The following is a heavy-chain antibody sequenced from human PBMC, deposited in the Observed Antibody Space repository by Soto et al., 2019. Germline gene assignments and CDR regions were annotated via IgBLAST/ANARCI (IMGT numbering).Heavy chain of an antibody. CDR3: GRGRSGQIVVFY. CDR1: GYTFTGHY. J-gene: IGHJ4*02. D-gene: IGHD1-26*01. V-gene: IGHV1-2*02. CDR2: IGPESGAT. Sequence: ASVKVSCKASGYTFTGHYIHWVRQAPEQGPEWMGEIGPESGATRYAEKFQGRVTMTLDTSINTVYMELKNLSPDDTAVYYCGRGRSGQIVVFYWGQGTQVTVSS.